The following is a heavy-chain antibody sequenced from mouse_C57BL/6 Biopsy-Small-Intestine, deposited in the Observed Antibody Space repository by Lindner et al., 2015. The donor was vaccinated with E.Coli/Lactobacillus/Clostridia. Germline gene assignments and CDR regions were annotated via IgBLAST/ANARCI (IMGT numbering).Heavy chain of an antibody. CDR1: GYTFTSYW. D-gene: IGHD2-3*01. CDR3: ARSSDDVGEGY. J-gene: IGHJ2*01. CDR2: IDPSDNYT. V-gene: IGHV1-69*01. Sequence: VQLQESGAELVMPGASVKLSCKASGYTFTSYWMHWVKQRPGQGLEWIGEIDPSDNYTNYNQNFKGKATLTVDKSSSTAYMQLSSLTSEDSAIYYCARSSDDVGEGYWGQGTTLTVSS.